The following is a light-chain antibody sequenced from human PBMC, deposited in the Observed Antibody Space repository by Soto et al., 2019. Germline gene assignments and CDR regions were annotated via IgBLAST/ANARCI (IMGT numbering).Light chain of an antibody. CDR3: MQGSHWPYT. Sequence: VVMTQSPMSLPVTLGQPASISCTSSQSLVYRDGNTYLNWFHQRPGQPPRRLTYKVSNRDSGVPDRFSGSGSASDFTLKISRVAAEDVGLYYCMQGSHWPYTFGQGTKLEIK. J-gene: IGKJ2*01. CDR2: KVS. CDR1: QSLVYRDGNTY. V-gene: IGKV2-30*01.